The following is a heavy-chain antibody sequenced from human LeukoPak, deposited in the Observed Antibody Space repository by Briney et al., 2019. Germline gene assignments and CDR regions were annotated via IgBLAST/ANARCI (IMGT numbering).Heavy chain of an antibody. D-gene: IGHD3-22*01. Sequence: SETLSLTCTVSGGSISSYYWSWIRQPPGKGLEWIGYIYYSESTNYNPSLKSRVTISVDTSKNQFSLKLSSVTAADTAVYYCARARGYYDSSGYLDWGQGTLVTVSS. J-gene: IGHJ4*02. CDR2: IYYSEST. CDR1: GGSISSYY. V-gene: IGHV4-59*01. CDR3: ARARGYYDSSGYLD.